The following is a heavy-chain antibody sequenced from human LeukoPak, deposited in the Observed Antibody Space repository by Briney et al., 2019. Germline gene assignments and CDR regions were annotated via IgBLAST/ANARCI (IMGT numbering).Heavy chain of an antibody. CDR1: GFTFSDYA. J-gene: IGHJ4*02. V-gene: IGHV3-23*01. CDR2: ITNSRGTT. CDR3: ASRDYFDY. Sequence: GGSLRLSCAASGFTFSDYAMTWVRQAPGKGLEWVSAITNSRGTTYYADSVKGRFTISRDNAKNSLYLQMNSLRDEDTAVYYCASRDYFDYWGQGTLVTVSS.